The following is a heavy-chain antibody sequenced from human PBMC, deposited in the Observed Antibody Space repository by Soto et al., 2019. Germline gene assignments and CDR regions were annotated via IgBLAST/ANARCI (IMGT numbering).Heavy chain of an antibody. V-gene: IGHV1-46*01. CDR1: GYTFTSYY. J-gene: IGHJ6*02. CDR3: AREGEYNYDLWSFYCMGGNYYYGMDV. D-gene: IGHD3-3*01. CDR2: INPSGGST. Sequence: ASVKVSCKASGYTFTSYYMHWVRQAPGQGLEWMGIINPSGGSTSYAQKFQGRVTMTRDTSTSTVYMELSSLRSEDTAVYYCAREGEYNYDLWSFYCMGGNYYYGMDVWGQGTTVTVSS.